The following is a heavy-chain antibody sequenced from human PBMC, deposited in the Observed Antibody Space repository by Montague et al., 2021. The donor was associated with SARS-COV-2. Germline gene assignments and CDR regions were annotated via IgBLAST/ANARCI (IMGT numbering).Heavy chain of an antibody. CDR3: ARGWALDP. Sequence: SETLSLTCTVSGGSIASNYWNWIRQPPGKGPEWIGYVYYNGNTKYNPSLQSRVTIPIDTSANQFSLRLNSVTAADTAVYFCARGWALDPWGQGRLVTVSS. J-gene: IGHJ3*01. V-gene: IGHV4-59*08. CDR1: GGSIASNY. D-gene: IGHD6-19*01. CDR2: VYYNGNT.